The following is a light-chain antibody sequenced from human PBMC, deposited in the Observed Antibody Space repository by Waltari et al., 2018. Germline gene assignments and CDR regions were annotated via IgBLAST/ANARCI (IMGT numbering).Light chain of an antibody. V-gene: IGLV2-11*01. Sequence: QSALTQPRSVSGSPGQSVTISCTGTSSDVGTYDRVSWYQQSPGKAPKLMIYDVSKRPSGSPSVCSGSKSGNTAYLTISGLQAEDESDYYCCSYAGAYTYVFGTVTKVTVL. CDR2: DVS. CDR3: CSYAGAYTYV. J-gene: IGLJ1*01. CDR1: SSDVGTYDR.